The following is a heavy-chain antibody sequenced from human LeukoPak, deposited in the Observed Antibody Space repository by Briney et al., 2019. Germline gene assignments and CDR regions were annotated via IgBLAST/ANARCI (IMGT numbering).Heavy chain of an antibody. CDR3: ARQAQYVEYDSRGYYYDY. Sequence: SETLSLTCMVPRGSISSYFWSSIRPPPGKGLERIGYTYYSGRTNYNLSLKSRVSISVDTAKNQSSLKLSSVTAADSAVYYCARQAQYVEYDSRGYYYDYWGQGALFTVSS. CDR1: RGSISSYF. J-gene: IGHJ4*02. D-gene: IGHD3-22*01. V-gene: IGHV4-59*01. CDR2: TYYSGRT.